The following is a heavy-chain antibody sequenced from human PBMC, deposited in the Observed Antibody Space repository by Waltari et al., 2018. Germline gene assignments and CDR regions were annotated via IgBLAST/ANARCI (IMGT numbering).Heavy chain of an antibody. CDR3: ARGRYSGYADFDY. CDR1: GFTFSSYW. J-gene: IGHJ4*02. V-gene: IGHV3-66*01. CDR2: IYSGGST. D-gene: IGHD5-12*01. Sequence: EVQLVESGGGLVQPGGSLRLSCAASGFTFSSYWMSWVRQAPGKGLEWVSVIYSGGSTYYADSVKGRFTISRDNSKNTLYLQMNSLRAEDTAVYYCARGRYSGYADFDYWGQGTLVTVSS.